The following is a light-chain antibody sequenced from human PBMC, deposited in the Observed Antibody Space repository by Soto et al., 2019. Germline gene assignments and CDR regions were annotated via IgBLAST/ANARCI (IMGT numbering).Light chain of an antibody. CDR1: SSDVGGYNY. CDR2: EVS. V-gene: IGLV2-14*01. Sequence: SVLTQPASVSGSPGQSITISCTGTSSDVGGYNYVSWYQQHPGKAPKPMIYEVSNRPSGVSNRFSGSKSGNTASLTISELQAEDEADYYCSSYTSSTTYVFGTGTKVTVL. CDR3: SSYTSSTTYV. J-gene: IGLJ1*01.